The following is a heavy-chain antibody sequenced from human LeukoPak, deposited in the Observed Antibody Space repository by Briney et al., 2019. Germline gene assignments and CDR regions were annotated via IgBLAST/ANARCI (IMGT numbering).Heavy chain of an antibody. V-gene: IGHV1-46*01. CDR1: GYSFTTHY. CDR2: IKPSGGST. D-gene: IGHD6-19*01. J-gene: IGHJ4*02. Sequence: ASVKVSCKASGYSFTTHYMHWVRQAPGPGLEWMGIIKPSGGSTSYAQKFQDRVTMTRDTSTSTVYMELSSLRSEDTAVYYCARVHDSDWYFDYWGQGTLVTVSS. CDR3: ARVHDSDWYFDY.